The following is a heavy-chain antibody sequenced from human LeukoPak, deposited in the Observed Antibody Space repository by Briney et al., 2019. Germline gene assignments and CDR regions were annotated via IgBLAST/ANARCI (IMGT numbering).Heavy chain of an antibody. CDR2: IRYDGRNK. D-gene: IGHD5-24*01. CDR3: ARDFVHGYNYSWPSN. CDR1: GFTFSSYG. Sequence: GGSLRLSCAASGFTFSSYGIHWVRQAPGKGLEWVAFIRYDGRNKYYAESVKGRFTVSRDHSKNTLILQMNSLRAEDTAVYYCARDFVHGYNYSWPSNWGQGTLVTVSS. J-gene: IGHJ4*02. V-gene: IGHV3-30*02.